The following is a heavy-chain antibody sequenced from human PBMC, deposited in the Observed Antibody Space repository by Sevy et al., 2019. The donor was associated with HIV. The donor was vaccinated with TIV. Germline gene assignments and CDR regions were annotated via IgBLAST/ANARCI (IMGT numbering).Heavy chain of an antibody. CDR2: ISWNSASI. V-gene: IGHV3-9*01. CDR1: GFTFDDYA. Sequence: SLKISCAASGFTFDDYAMHWVRQAPGRGLGWVSGISWNSASIDYADSVKGRFTISRNNAKSSLYLQRKSLRAEETALYYCARDRQDGYCTNGVCFNFDNWGQGTLVTVSS. J-gene: IGHJ4*01. D-gene: IGHD2-8*01. CDR3: ARDRQDGYCTNGVCFNFDN.